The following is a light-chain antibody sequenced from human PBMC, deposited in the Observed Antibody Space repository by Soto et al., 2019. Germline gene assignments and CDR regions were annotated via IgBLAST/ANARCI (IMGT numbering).Light chain of an antibody. CDR2: GAS. J-gene: IGKJ1*01. V-gene: IGKV3-20*01. CDR1: HSIRSNY. CDR3: QQYASSPWT. Sequence: ETVLSQSPGTLSLSPGERATLACRASHSIRSNYLAWYRQTPGQAPRLLIYGASNRATGIPDRFSGSGSGTDFTLITSRLEPEDFALYYCQQYASSPWTFGQGTKVEIK.